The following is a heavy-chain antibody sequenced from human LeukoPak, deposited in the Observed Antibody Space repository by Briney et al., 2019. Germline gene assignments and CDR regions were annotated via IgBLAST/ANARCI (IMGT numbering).Heavy chain of an antibody. D-gene: IGHD3-10*01. CDR1: GFTFSSYA. CDR3: AKWTLGPMVRGVPDY. J-gene: IGHJ4*02. V-gene: IGHV3-23*01. CDR2: ISGSGGST. Sequence: GGTLRLSCAASGFTFSSYAMSWVRQAPGKGLEWVSAISGSGGSTYYADSVRGRFTISRDNSKNTLYLQMNSLRAEDTAVYYCAKWTLGPMVRGVPDYWGQGTLVTVSS.